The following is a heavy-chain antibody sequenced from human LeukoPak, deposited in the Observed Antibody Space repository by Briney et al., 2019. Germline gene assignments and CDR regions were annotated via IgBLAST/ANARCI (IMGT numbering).Heavy chain of an antibody. Sequence: GGSLRLSCAASGFTSSSYAMSWVRQAPGKGLEWVSTISGNGGSTYYADSVKGRFTISRDNYKNTLDLQMNSLRVEDTAVYYCAKAWRFLGLYMDVWGKGTTVTVSS. V-gene: IGHV3-23*01. J-gene: IGHJ6*03. D-gene: IGHD3-3*01. CDR2: ISGNGGST. CDR1: GFTSSSYA. CDR3: AKAWRFLGLYMDV.